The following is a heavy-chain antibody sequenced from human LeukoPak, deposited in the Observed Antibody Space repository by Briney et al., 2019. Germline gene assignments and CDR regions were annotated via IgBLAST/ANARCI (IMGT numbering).Heavy chain of an antibody. CDR1: GGTFSSYA. CDR2: ISAYNGNT. J-gene: IGHJ6*02. CDR3: ARSEPGEPLTAMVHYYYYGMDV. D-gene: IGHD5-18*01. V-gene: IGHV1-18*01. Sequence: ASVKVSCKASGGTFSSYAISWVRQAPGQGLEWMGWISAYNGNTNYAQKLQGRVTMTTDTSTSTAYMELRSLRSDDTAVYYCARSEPGEPLTAMVHYYYYGMDVWGQGTTVTVSS.